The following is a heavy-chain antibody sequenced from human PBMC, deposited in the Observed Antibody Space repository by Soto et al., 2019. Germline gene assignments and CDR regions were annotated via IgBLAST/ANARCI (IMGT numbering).Heavy chain of an antibody. CDR2: IKQDGSAK. CDR3: ARSPRTGDRPFDY. D-gene: IGHD7-27*01. CDR1: GFTFSSYW. Sequence: GGSLRLSCAASGFTFSSYWMSWVRQAPGKGLEWVANIKQDGSAKYYVDSVKGRFTISRDNAKNSLYLQMNSLRAEDTAVDYCARSPRTGDRPFDYWGQGTLVTVSS. J-gene: IGHJ4*02. V-gene: IGHV3-7*03.